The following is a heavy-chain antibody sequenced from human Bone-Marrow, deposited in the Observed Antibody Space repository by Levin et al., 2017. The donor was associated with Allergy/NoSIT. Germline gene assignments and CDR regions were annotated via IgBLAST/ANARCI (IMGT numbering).Heavy chain of an antibody. V-gene: IGHV3-30*04. D-gene: IGHD3-9*01. CDR1: GFTFSSYA. CDR2: ISYDGSNK. CDR3: AGGLRYFDWSN. Sequence: GGSLRLSCAASGFTFSSYAMHWVRQAPGKGLEWVAVISYDGSNKYYADSVKGRFTISRDNSKNTLYLQMNSLRAEDTAVYYCAGGLRYFDWSNWGQGTLVTVSS. J-gene: IGHJ4*02.